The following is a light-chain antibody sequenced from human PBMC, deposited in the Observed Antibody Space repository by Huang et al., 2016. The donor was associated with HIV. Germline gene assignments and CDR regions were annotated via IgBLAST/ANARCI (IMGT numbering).Light chain of an antibody. CDR3: QQTYTFPA. V-gene: IGKV1-39*01. CDR2: GSS. J-gene: IGKJ1*01. Sequence: IQLTQSPSSLAASVGDRVTITCRASHTITTYLNWYQQKPGNAPHLLLYGSSNLQSGVPSRFSGSGSGTDFTLIISGLQPEDFATYYCQQTYTFPAFGRGTKVEIK. CDR1: HTITTY.